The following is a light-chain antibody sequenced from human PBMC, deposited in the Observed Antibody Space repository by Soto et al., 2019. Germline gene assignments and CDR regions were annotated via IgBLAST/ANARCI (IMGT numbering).Light chain of an antibody. V-gene: IGLV2-11*01. CDR2: DVI. Sequence: QSALTHPRSVSGSPGQSVTISCTGTSSDVGTYTYVSWYQQHPGKAPKLIIYDVIKRPSGVPDRFSGSKSGNTASLTISGLQAEDEADYYCCSYAGSYTHVFGTGTRSPS. CDR3: CSYAGSYTHV. J-gene: IGLJ1*01. CDR1: SSDVGTYTY.